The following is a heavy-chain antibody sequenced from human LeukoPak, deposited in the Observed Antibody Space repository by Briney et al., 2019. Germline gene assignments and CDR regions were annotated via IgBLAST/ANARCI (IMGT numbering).Heavy chain of an antibody. Sequence: SETLSLTCAVYGGSFSGYYWSWIRQPPGKGLEWIGEINHSGSTNYNPSLKSRVTMSVDTSKNQFSLKLSSVTAADTAVYYCAREVGGDYTAAFDIWGQGTMVTVSS. CDR3: AREVGGDYTAAFDI. CDR2: INHSGST. D-gene: IGHD2-21*02. J-gene: IGHJ3*02. CDR1: GGSFSGYY. V-gene: IGHV4-34*01.